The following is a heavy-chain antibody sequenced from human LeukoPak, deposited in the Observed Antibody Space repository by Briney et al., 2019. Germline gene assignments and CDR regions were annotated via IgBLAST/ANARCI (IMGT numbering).Heavy chain of an antibody. J-gene: IGHJ4*02. Sequence: SEALSLTCTVSGGSISSYYWSWIRQPAGKGLEWIGRIYTSGSTSYNPSLKSRVTMSVDTSKNQFSLKLSSVTAADTAVYYCARARSKGYYYDSSGYYGGYFDYWGQGTLVTVSS. CDR3: ARARSKGYYYDSSGYYGGYFDY. CDR2: IYTSGST. CDR1: GGSISSYY. V-gene: IGHV4-4*07. D-gene: IGHD3-22*01.